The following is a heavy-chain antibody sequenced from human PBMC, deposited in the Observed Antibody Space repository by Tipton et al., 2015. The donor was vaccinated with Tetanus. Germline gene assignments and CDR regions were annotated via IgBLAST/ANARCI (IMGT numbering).Heavy chain of an antibody. CDR3: AKTSYYDSSGYVDY. Sequence: SLRLSCAASGFTFSSYAMSWVRQAPGRGLEWVSAISGSGGSTYYADSVKGRFTISRDNSKNTLYLQMNSLRAEDTAVYYCAKTSYYDSSGYVDYWGQGTLVTVSS. V-gene: IGHV3-23*01. J-gene: IGHJ4*02. CDR2: ISGSGGST. D-gene: IGHD3-22*01. CDR1: GFTFSSYA.